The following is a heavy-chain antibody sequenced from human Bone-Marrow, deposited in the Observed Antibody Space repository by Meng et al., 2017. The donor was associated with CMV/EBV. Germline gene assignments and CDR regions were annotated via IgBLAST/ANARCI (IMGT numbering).Heavy chain of an antibody. J-gene: IGHJ4*02. V-gene: IGHV3-48*03. CDR2: ISSSAGTI. Sequence: GESLKISCAASGFTFSNYEMNWVRQAPGKGLEWISYISSSAGTIYYADSVKGRFTISRDNAKNLLYLQMNSLRAEDTAVYYCARRLGHWGQGALVTVSS. CDR1: GFTFSNYE. CDR3: ARRLGH.